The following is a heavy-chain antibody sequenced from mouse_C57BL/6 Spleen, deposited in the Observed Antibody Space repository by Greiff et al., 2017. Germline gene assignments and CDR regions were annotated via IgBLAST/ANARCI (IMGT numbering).Heavy chain of an antibody. CDR3: ARSHNYGSSCYFDV. CDR2: IYPGDGDT. D-gene: IGHD1-1*01. CDR1: GYAFSSSW. Sequence: QVQLQQSGPELVKPGASVKISCKASGYAFSSSWMNWVKQRPGKGLEWIGRIYPGDGDTNYNGKFKGKATLTADKSSSTAYMQLSSLTSEDSAVYFCARSHNYGSSCYFDVWGTGTTVTVSS. V-gene: IGHV1-82*01. J-gene: IGHJ1*03.